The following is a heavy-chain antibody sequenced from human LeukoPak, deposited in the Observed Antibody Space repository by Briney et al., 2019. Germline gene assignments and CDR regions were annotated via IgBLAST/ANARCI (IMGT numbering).Heavy chain of an antibody. J-gene: IGHJ4*02. CDR3: ARGGAAGTISDY. CDR2: INPNSGST. V-gene: IGHV1-46*01. CDR1: GYTFTSYY. D-gene: IGHD6-13*01. Sequence: RWASVKVSCKASGYTFTSYYMNWVRQAPGQGLEWMGMINPNSGSTSYAQKFQGRVTMTRDTSTSTAYMELSRLRSEDTAVYYCARGGAAGTISDYWGQGTLITVSS.